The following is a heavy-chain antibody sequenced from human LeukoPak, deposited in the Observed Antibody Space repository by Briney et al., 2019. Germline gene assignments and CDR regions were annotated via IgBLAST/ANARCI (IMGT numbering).Heavy chain of an antibody. V-gene: IGHV3-30*02. CDR3: AKQSGFDY. CDR1: GFTFSNYG. Sequence: SGGSLRLSYAASGFTFSNYGMHWVRQAPGKELEWVAFVRYDGSNKYYADSVKGRFTISRDNSKNTLYLQMNSLRPEDTAVYHCAKQSGFDYWGQGTLVTVSS. J-gene: IGHJ4*02. D-gene: IGHD1-26*01. CDR2: VRYDGSNK.